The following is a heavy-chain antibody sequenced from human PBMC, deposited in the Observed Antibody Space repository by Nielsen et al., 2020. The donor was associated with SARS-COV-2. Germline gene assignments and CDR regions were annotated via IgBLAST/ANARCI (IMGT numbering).Heavy chain of an antibody. CDR1: GFTFSSYA. V-gene: IGHV3-23*01. CDR2: ISGSGGST. J-gene: IGHJ4*02. Sequence: GESLKISCAASGFTFSSYAMSWVRQAPGKGLEWVSAISGSGGSTYYADSVKGRFTISRDNSKNTLYLQMNSLRAEDTAVYYCAKESQIPYFDYWGQGTLVTVSS. CDR3: AKESQIPYFDY. D-gene: IGHD2-2*01.